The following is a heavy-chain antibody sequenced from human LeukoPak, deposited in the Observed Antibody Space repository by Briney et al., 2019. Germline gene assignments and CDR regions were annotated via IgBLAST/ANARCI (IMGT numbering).Heavy chain of an antibody. D-gene: IGHD4-23*01. J-gene: IGHJ4*02. V-gene: IGHV3-9*01. CDR2: ISWNSGSI. Sequence: GGSLRLSCAASGFTFDDYAMHWVRHAPGKGLEWVSGISWNSGSIGYADSVKGRFTISRDNAKNSLYPQMNSLRAEDTALYYCAKAYSGGNSGVLDYWGQGTLVTVSS. CDR1: GFTFDDYA. CDR3: AKAYSGGNSGVLDY.